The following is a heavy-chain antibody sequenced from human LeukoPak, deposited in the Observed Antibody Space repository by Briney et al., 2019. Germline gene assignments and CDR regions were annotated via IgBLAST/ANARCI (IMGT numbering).Heavy chain of an antibody. Sequence: GGSLRLSCAASGFTFSNYWMHWVRQAPGKGLVWVSRINSDGSSISNADSVKGRLTISRDNAKNTLHLQMDSLRAEDTAVYYCVRDLSGIAALWGQGTLVTVSS. CDR3: VRDLSGIAAL. CDR2: INSDGSSI. V-gene: IGHV3-74*01. CDR1: GFTFSNYW. J-gene: IGHJ4*02. D-gene: IGHD6-13*01.